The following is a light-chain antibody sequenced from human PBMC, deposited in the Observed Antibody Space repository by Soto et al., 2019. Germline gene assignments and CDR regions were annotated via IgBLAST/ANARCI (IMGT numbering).Light chain of an antibody. J-gene: IGLJ3*02. CDR2: EVS. CDR3: SSYTSSNTWV. V-gene: IGLV2-14*01. CDR1: SSDVGVYNY. Sequence: QSALTQPASVSGSPGQSITFSCTGTSSDVGVYNYVSLYQQHPGKAPKLMIYEVSHRPSGVSNRFSGSKSGNTASLTISGLQAEDEADYYCSSYTSSNTWVFGGGTKVTAL.